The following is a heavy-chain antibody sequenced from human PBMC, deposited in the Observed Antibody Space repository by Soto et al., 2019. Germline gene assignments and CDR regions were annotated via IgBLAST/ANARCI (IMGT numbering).Heavy chain of an antibody. CDR3: ARWDYDFWSGYYIFDY. CDR1: GYTFTSYD. V-gene: IGHV1-8*01. D-gene: IGHD3-3*01. Sequence: ASVKVSCKASGYTFTSYDINWVRQATGQGLEWMGWMNPNSGNTGYAQKFQGRVTMTRNTSISTAYMELSSLRSEDTAVYYCARWDYDFWSGYYIFDYWGQGTLVTVSS. CDR2: MNPNSGNT. J-gene: IGHJ4*02.